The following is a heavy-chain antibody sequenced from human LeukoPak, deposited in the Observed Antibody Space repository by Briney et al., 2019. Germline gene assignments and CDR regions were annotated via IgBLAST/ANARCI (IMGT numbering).Heavy chain of an antibody. V-gene: IGHV4-39*01. CDR3: ATMIERRYYFDY. CDR2: IYYSGST. CDR1: GGSISNYY. Sequence: SETLSLTCTVSGGSISNYYWVWIRQPPGKGLDWIGSIYYSGSTYYNPSLKSRVTISVDTSKNQFSLKLSSVTAADTAVYYCATMIERRYYFDYWGQGTLVTVSS. J-gene: IGHJ4*02. D-gene: IGHD3-16*01.